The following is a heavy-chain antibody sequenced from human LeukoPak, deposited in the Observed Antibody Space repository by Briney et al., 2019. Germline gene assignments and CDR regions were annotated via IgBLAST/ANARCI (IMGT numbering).Heavy chain of an antibody. CDR3: ARGIPFAY. V-gene: IGHV4-4*07. J-gene: IGHJ4*02. D-gene: IGHD2-21*01. CDR1: GGSISSYY. Sequence: SETLSLTCTVSGGSISSYYWSWIRQPAGKGLEWIARIYTSGSTKYNPSLKSRVTISVDKSKNQFSLKLSSVPAAGTDVYYCARGIPFAYWGQATLVTASS. CDR2: IYTSGST.